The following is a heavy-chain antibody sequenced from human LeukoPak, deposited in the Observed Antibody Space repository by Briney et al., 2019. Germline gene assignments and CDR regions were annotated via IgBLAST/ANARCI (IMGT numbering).Heavy chain of an antibody. D-gene: IGHD4-23*01. V-gene: IGHV1-69*13. CDR3: ARVPPGHGGNSILFDY. CDR1: GGTFSSYA. J-gene: IGHJ4*02. CDR2: IIPIFGTA. Sequence: SVKVSCKASGGTFSSYAISWVRQAPGQGLEWMGGIIPIFGTANYAQKFQGRVTITADESTSTAYMELSSLRSEDTAVYYCARVPPGHGGNSILFDYWGQRTLVTVSS.